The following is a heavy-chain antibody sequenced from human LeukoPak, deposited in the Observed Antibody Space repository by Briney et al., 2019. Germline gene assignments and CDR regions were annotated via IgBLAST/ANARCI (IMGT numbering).Heavy chain of an antibody. CDR1: GFTFSSYA. J-gene: IGHJ5*02. CDR2: LSTSPR. V-gene: IGHV3-23*01. CDR3: ASADCSGSTCYLRRSWFDP. D-gene: IGHD2-2*01. Sequence: GGFLRLSCAASGFTFSSYAMSWVRQGPGKGLEWVSGLSTSPRYADSVRGRFTVSRDHSTNTLYLQMNRLRVEDTAVYYCASADCSGSTCYLRRSWFDPWGQGTLVTVSS.